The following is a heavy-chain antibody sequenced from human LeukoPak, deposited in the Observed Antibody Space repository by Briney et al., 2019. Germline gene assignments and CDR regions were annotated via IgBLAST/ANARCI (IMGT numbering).Heavy chain of an antibody. J-gene: IGHJ6*03. Sequence: GGSLRLSCAASGFTVSSNYMSWVRQAPGKGLEWVSVIYSGGSTYYADSVKGRFTISRDNSKNTLYLQMNSLRAEDTAVYYCASSSGGYGDYGAYYYYYMDVWGKGTTVIISS. CDR1: GFTVSSNY. CDR3: ASSSGGYGDYGAYYYYYMDV. CDR2: IYSGGST. V-gene: IGHV3-66*01. D-gene: IGHD4-17*01.